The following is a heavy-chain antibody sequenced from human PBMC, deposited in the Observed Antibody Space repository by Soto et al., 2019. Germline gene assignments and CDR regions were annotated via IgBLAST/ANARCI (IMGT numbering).Heavy chain of an antibody. Sequence: SVKVSCKXSGGTFSSYAISWVRQAPGQGLEWMGGIIPIFGTANYAQKFQGRVTITADESTSTAYMELSSLRSEDTAVYYCARDRIPIFGVVITQYYYYGMDVWGQGTTVTVSS. V-gene: IGHV1-69*13. D-gene: IGHD3-3*01. J-gene: IGHJ6*02. CDR3: ARDRIPIFGVVITQYYYYGMDV. CDR1: GGTFSSYA. CDR2: IIPIFGTA.